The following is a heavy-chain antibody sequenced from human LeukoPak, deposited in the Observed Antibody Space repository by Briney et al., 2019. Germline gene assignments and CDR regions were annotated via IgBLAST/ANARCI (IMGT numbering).Heavy chain of an antibody. V-gene: IGHV1-2*02. Sequence: GASVKVSCKASGYTFTGYFIHWVRQAPGQGLEWMGWINPKSGGRTHAQKFQGRVTMTRDTSMSTAYMELSRLTSDDTAVYYCARDRLYYYGSGREIDYWGQGTLVTVSS. CDR2: INPKSGGR. CDR1: GYTFTGYF. CDR3: ARDRLYYYGSGREIDY. J-gene: IGHJ4*02. D-gene: IGHD3-10*01.